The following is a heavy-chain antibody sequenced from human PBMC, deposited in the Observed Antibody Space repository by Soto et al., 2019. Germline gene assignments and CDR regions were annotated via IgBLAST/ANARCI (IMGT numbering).Heavy chain of an antibody. Sequence: XGTLRLRCAASGFTFSSYGMHWVRQAPGKGLEWVAVISYDGSNKYYADSVKGRFTISRDNSKNTLYLQMNSMRAEDTAVYYCAKESARSGYFDDWGQGTLVTVSS. J-gene: IGHJ4*02. CDR1: GFTFSSYG. V-gene: IGHV3-30*18. CDR2: ISYDGSNK. D-gene: IGHD1-1*01. CDR3: AKESARSGYFDD.